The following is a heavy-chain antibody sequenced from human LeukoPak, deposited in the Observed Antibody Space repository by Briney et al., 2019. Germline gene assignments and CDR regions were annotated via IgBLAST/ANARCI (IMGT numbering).Heavy chain of an antibody. CDR3: ASAPRYSSSWPNNWFDP. D-gene: IGHD6-13*01. J-gene: IGHJ5*02. CDR2: IIPIFGAA. Sequence: SVKVSCKASGGTFSSYAISWVRQAPGQGLEWMGGIIPIFGAANYAQKFQGRVTITADESTSTAYMELSSLRSEDTAVYFCASAPRYSSSWPNNWFDPWGQGTLVTVSS. CDR1: GGTFSSYA. V-gene: IGHV1-69*01.